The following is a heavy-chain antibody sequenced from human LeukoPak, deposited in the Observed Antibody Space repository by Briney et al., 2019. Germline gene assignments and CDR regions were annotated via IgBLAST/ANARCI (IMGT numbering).Heavy chain of an antibody. J-gene: IGHJ6*02. D-gene: IGHD2-15*01. CDR2: ISAYNGNT. Sequence: ASVKVSCKASGYTFTSYGISWVRQAPGQGLEWMGWISAYNGNTNYAQKLQGRVTMTTDTSTSTACMELRSLRSDDTAVYYCARDPVVVVAATPRANYYYYGMDVWGQGTTVTVSS. V-gene: IGHV1-18*01. CDR1: GYTFTSYG. CDR3: ARDPVVVVAATPRANYYYYGMDV.